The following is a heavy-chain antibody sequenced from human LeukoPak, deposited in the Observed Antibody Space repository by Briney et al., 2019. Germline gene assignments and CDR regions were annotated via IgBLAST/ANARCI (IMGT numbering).Heavy chain of an antibody. V-gene: IGHV3-74*01. J-gene: IGHJ4*02. Sequence: PGGSLRLSCAASGFTFSRYWMHWVRQAPGKGLVWASRMNTDGSRTDYADSVKGRFTISRDNAKNTLYLQMNSLGVEDTAAYSCASDFGGHDDFWGQGILVTVSS. CDR3: ASDFGGHDDF. CDR1: GFTFSRYW. D-gene: IGHD4-23*01. CDR2: MNTDGSRT.